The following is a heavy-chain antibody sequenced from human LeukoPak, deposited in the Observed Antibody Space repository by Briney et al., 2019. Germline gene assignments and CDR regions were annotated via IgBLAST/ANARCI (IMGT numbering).Heavy chain of an antibody. J-gene: IGHJ4*02. Sequence: PSETLSLTCTVSGSSISSSHYYWGWIRQPPGKGLEWIGSIYYSGSTYYNPSLKSRVSISVDTSKNQFSLKLNSVTAADTAVFYCARLSTTRTGYFDYWGQGTLVTVSS. CDR3: ARLSTTRTGYFDY. D-gene: IGHD1-1*01. V-gene: IGHV4-39*01. CDR2: IYYSGST. CDR1: GSSISSSHYY.